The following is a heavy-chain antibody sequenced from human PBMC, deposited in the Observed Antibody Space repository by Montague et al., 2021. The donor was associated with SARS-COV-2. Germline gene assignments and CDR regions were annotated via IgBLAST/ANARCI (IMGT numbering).Heavy chain of an antibody. CDR2: ITSNSRYI. Sequence: SLRLSCAASGFSFSTYTMNWVRLAPGRGLEWVASITSNSRYIYYKDSLKGRFTVSRDNVKGSLFLQMDNLRADDTAVYYCARELDNGYDFAYWGQGTLVSVSS. J-gene: IGHJ4*02. D-gene: IGHD5-12*01. CDR1: GFSFSTYT. V-gene: IGHV3-21*01. CDR3: ARELDNGYDFAY.